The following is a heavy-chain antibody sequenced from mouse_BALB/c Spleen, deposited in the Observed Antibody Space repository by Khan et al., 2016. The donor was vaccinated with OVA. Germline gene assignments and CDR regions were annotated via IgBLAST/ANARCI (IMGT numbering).Heavy chain of an antibody. D-gene: IGHD2-3*01. CDR3: ARPAYDGYYDY. J-gene: IGHJ2*01. CDR2: ISTYSGNT. V-gene: IGHV1S137*01. CDR1: GYTFTDYA. Sequence: QIQLVQSGPELVRPGVSVKISCKGSGYTFTDYAMHWVKQSHAKSLEWIGLISTYSGNTNYNQKFKGKATMTVDKSSSTAYMELARLTSEDSAISYCARPAYDGYYDYWGQGTTLTVSS.